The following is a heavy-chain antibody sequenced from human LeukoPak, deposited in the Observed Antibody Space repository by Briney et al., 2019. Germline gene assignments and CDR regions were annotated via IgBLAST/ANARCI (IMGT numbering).Heavy chain of an antibody. CDR1: GGSISSGGYY. CDR2: IYYSGST. Sequence: SETLSLTCTVSGGSISSGGYYWSWIRQHPGKGLEWIGYIYYSGSTYYNPSLKSRVTISVDTSKNQFSLKLSSVTAADTAVYYCARGGHDYGDSYFDYWGQGTLVTVSS. CDR3: ARGGHDYGDSYFDY. J-gene: IGHJ4*02. D-gene: IGHD4-17*01. V-gene: IGHV4-31*03.